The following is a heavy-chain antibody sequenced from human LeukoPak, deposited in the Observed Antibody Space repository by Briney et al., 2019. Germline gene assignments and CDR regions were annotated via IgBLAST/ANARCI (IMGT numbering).Heavy chain of an antibody. CDR2: IYYSGST. CDR3: ARDYLPGYYTWSRFDP. V-gene: IGHV4-59*01. Sequence: PSETLSLTCTVSGGSISSYYWSWIRQPPGKGLEWIGYIYYSGSTNYNPSLKSRVTISVDTSKNQFSLKLSSVTAADTAVYYCARDYLPGYYTWSRFDPWGQGTLVTVSS. D-gene: IGHD3/OR15-3a*01. CDR1: GGSISSYY. J-gene: IGHJ5*02.